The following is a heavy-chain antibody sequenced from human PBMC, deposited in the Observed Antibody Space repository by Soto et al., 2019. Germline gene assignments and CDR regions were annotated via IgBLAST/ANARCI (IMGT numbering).Heavy chain of an antibody. CDR1: GGSISSSSYY. Sequence: KASETLSLTCTVSGGSISSSSYYWGWIRQPPGKGLEWIGTIYYSGSTYYNPSLKSRVTISVNTSKNQISLKLSSVTAADTAVYYCARHYYYGSGSYLDYWGQGALVTVSS. J-gene: IGHJ4*02. CDR3: ARHYYYGSGSYLDY. D-gene: IGHD3-10*01. V-gene: IGHV4-39*01. CDR2: IYYSGST.